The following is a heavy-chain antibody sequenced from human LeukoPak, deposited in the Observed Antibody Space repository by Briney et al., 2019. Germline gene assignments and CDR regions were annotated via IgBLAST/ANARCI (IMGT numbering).Heavy chain of an antibody. V-gene: IGHV4-59*01. CDR3: ARGGSTWLAFDY. Sequence: PSETLSLTCTVSGGSISGYYWNWIRQPPGEGLEWIGYIYYSGSTNYNPSLKSRVTILVDTSKNQFSLKLSPVTAADTAVYYCARGGSTWLAFDYWGQGTLVTVSS. J-gene: IGHJ4*02. CDR2: IYYSGST. D-gene: IGHD6-13*01. CDR1: GGSISGYY.